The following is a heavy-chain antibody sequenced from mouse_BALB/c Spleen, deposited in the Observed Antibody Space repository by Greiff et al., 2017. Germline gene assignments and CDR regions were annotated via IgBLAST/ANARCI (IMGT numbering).Heavy chain of an antibody. CDR3: TRTGDYSAY. Sequence: VQLQQSGAELVKPGASVKLSCKASGYTFTSYYMYWVKQRPGQGLEWIGEINPSNGGTNFNEKFKSKATLTVDKSSSTAYMQLSSLTSEDSAVYYCTRTGDYSAYWGQGTLVTVSA. CDR1: GYTFTSYY. J-gene: IGHJ3*01. D-gene: IGHD1-1*01. CDR2: INPSNGGT. V-gene: IGHV1S81*02.